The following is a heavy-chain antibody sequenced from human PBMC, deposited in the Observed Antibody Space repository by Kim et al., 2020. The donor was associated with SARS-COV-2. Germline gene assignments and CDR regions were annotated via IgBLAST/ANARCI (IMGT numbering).Heavy chain of an antibody. CDR2: ISSSSSYI. CDR3: ARVLGQGGVSQLLSYGMDV. V-gene: IGHV3-21*01. D-gene: IGHD2-2*01. CDR1: GFTFSSYS. J-gene: IGHJ6*02. Sequence: GGSLRLSCAASGFTFSSYSMNWVRQAPGKGLEWVSSISSSSSYIYYADSVKGRFTISRDNAKNSLYLQMNSLRAEDTAVYYCARVLGQGGVSQLLSYGMDVWGQGTTVTVSS.